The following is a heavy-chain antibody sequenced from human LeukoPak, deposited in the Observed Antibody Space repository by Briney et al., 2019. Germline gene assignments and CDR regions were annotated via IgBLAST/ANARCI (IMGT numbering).Heavy chain of an antibody. CDR2: FDPKDGET. D-gene: IGHD5-12*01. J-gene: IGHJ4*02. Sequence: ASVKVSCKVSGYTLTELSMHWVRQAPGKGLEWMGGFDPKDGETIYAQKFQGRVTMTEDTSTDTAYMELSSLRSEDTAVYYCATDSGLLSGCDLYDYWGQGTLVTVSS. CDR1: GYTLTELS. CDR3: ATDSGLLSGCDLYDY. V-gene: IGHV1-24*01.